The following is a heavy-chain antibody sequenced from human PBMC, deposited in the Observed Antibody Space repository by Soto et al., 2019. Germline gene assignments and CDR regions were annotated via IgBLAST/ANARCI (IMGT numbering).Heavy chain of an antibody. CDR2: IKQDGTSK. J-gene: IGHJ4*02. Sequence: EVQLVESGGGLVQPGGSLRLSCEASGFTFTSYWMSWVRQAPGKGLEWVANIKQDGTSKYYADSLKGRFTVSRDNAKSSVHLQMDSLRDDDTAVYRCARLRFILTERDFDSWGQGTLVTVSS. CDR1: GFTFTSYW. V-gene: IGHV3-7*05. CDR3: ARLRFILTERDFDS. D-gene: IGHD3-16*01.